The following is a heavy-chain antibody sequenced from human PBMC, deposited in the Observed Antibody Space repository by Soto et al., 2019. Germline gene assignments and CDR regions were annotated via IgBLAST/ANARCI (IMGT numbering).Heavy chain of an antibody. CDR1: GFTFSSYA. J-gene: IGHJ2*01. CDR3: AKSPRGGAYGDWYFDL. Sequence: QVQLVESGGGVVQPGRSLRLSCAASGFTFSSYAMHWVRQAPGKGLEWVAVISYDGSNKYYADSVKGRFTISRDNSKNTLYLQMESLKAEDTAIYYCAKSPRGGAYGDWYFDLWGRGTQVTVSS. D-gene: IGHD5-12*01. V-gene: IGHV3-30-3*02. CDR2: ISYDGSNK.